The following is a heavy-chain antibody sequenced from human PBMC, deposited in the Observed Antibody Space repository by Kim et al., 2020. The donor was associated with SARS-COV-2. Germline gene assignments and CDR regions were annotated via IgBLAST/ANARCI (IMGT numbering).Heavy chain of an antibody. V-gene: IGHV6-1*01. J-gene: IGHJ4*02. D-gene: IGHD6-13*01. CDR3: ARANSAAGTGDC. Sequence: EYAVSMKSRISINPDTSKNPFSLQLNSVTPEDTAVYYCARANSAAGTGDCWGQGTLVTVSS.